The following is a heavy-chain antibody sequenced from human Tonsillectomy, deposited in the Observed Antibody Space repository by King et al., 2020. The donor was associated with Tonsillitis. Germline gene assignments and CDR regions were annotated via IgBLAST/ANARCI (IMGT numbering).Heavy chain of an antibody. D-gene: IGHD6-13*01. CDR3: AKDYVGIAGTGAFDI. V-gene: IGHV3-23*04. CDR1: GFTFSSYA. Sequence: VQLVESGGGLVQPGGSLRLSCEASGFTFSSYAMSWVRQAPVKGLEWVSVISGTVGSTYYADSVKGRFTISRDNSKNTLYLQMNSLRAEDTAVYYCAKDYVGIAGTGAFDIWGQGTMVTVSS. CDR2: ISGTVGST. J-gene: IGHJ3*02.